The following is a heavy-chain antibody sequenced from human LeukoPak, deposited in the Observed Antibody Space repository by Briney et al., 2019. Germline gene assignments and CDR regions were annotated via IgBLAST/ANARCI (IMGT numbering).Heavy chain of an antibody. V-gene: IGHV3-13*04. CDR1: GFTFSSYD. CDR2: IGTAGDT. Sequence: GGSLRLSCAASGFTFSSYDMHWVRQATGKGLEWVSAIGTAGDTHYPGSVKGRFSISRENAKNSLYLQMSSLRAGDTAVYYCARGYYYGSGSYWGFDYWGQGTLVTVSS. D-gene: IGHD3-10*01. CDR3: ARGYYYGSGSYWGFDY. J-gene: IGHJ4*02.